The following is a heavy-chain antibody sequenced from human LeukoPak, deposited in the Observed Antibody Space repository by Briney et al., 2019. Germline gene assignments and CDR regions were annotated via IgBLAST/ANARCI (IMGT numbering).Heavy chain of an antibody. CDR1: GGSISSSSYY. J-gene: IGHJ4*02. CDR2: IYYSGST. D-gene: IGHD3-9*01. V-gene: IGHV4-39*07. Sequence: PSETLSLTCTVSGGSISSSSYYWGWIRQPPGKGLEWIGSIYYSGSTYYNPSLKSRVTISVDTSKNQFSLKLSSVTAADTAVYYCAREGVSYDILTGYYKGGFDYWGQGTLVTVSS. CDR3: AREGVSYDILTGYYKGGFDY.